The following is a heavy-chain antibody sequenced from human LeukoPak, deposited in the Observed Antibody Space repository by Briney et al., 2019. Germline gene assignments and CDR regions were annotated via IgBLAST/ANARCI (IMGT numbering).Heavy chain of an antibody. CDR1: GGSFSGYY. CDR3: ARCKYNRGYSYGSFDY. V-gene: IGHV4-34*01. J-gene: IGHJ4*02. Sequence: SETLSLTCAASGGSFSGYYWSWIRQPPGKGLEWIGEINHSGSTNYNPSLKSRVTISVDTTKNQFSLKLSSVTAADTAVYYCARCKYNRGYSYGSFDYWGQGTLVTVSS. CDR2: INHSGST. D-gene: IGHD5-18*01.